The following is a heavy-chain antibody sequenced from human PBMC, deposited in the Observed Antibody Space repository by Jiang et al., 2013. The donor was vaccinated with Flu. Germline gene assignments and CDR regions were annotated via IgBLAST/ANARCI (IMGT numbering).Heavy chain of an antibody. CDR3: ARDSGSRTVGYFDL. CDR1: GFTFNTYW. V-gene: IGHV3-7*03. J-gene: IGHJ2*01. D-gene: IGHD1-26*01. Sequence: VQLVESGGGLVQPGGSLRLSCAASGFTFNTYWMSWVRQAPGKGLEWVANIKPDGSERYYVDSVEGRFTISRDNARNSLFAQMNSLRADDTAVYYCARDSGSRTVGYFDLWGLAPWSCLF. CDR2: IKPDGSER.